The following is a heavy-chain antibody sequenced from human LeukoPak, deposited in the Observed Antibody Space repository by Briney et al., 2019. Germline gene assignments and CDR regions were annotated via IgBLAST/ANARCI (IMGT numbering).Heavy chain of an antibody. CDR1: GGSLSSGGYY. CDR3: ARIPFGTTLDL. Sequence: PSETLSLTCTVSGGSLSSGGYYWSWIRQPPGKRLEWIGYIHYSGSTNYNPSLESRVTISVDTSKNHFFLDLNSVTAADTATYFCARIPFGTTLDLWGQGTLVTVSS. CDR2: IHYSGST. V-gene: IGHV4-61*03. J-gene: IGHJ5*02. D-gene: IGHD1-1*01.